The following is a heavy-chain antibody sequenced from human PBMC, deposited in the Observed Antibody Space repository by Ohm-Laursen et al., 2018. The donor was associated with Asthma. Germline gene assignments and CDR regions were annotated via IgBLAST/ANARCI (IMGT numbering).Heavy chain of an antibody. CDR2: INSDGRTM. Sequence: SLRLSCAASGFTFSFYTMNWVRQAPGKGLEWVSNINSDGRTMYYADSVKGRFTISRDNSGNTLYLQMNSLRAEDTAVYYCARSNGRDCFDVWGQGTMVTVSS. V-gene: IGHV3-48*01. CDR1: GFTFSFYT. CDR3: ARSNGRDCFDV. J-gene: IGHJ3*01. D-gene: IGHD2-21*01.